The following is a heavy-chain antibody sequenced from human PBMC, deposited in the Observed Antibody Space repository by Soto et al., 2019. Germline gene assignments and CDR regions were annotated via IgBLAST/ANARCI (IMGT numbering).Heavy chain of an antibody. J-gene: IGHJ5*01. CDR2: ISGSGGST. V-gene: IGHV3-23*01. D-gene: IGHD3-3*01. CDR1: GFTFSSYA. CDR3: AETGQFFWSGYYIFGLFDF. Sequence: GGSLRLACAASGFTFSSYAMSWVRQAPGKGLEWVSAISGSGGSTYYADSVKGRFTISRDNSKNTLYLQMNSLRAEDTAVYYCAETGQFFWSGYYIFGLFDFWGQRSLDTGSS.